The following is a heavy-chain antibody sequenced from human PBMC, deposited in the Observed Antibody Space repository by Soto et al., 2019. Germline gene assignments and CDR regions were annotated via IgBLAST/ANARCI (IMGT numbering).Heavy chain of an antibody. Sequence: SVKVSCKASGGTFSSYAISWVRQAPGQGLEWMGGIIPIFGTANYAQKFQGRVTITADESTSTAYMELSSLRSEDTAVYYCARLKSPPPLTNMVRGVYWFDPWGQGTLVTVSS. J-gene: IGHJ5*02. V-gene: IGHV1-69*13. D-gene: IGHD3-10*01. CDR1: GGTFSSYA. CDR3: ARLKSPPPLTNMVRGVYWFDP. CDR2: IIPIFGTA.